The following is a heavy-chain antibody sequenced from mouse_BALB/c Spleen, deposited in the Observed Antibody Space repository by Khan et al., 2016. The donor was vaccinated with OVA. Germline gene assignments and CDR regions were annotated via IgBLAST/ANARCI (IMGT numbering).Heavy chain of an antibody. Sequence: VQLQESGTELVRPGASVKLSCKTSGYIFTSYWIHWVKQRPGQGLEWIGRIYPGTGSTYYNENFKGKATLTADKSSSTAYMQLSSLKSEDSAVYFCAREKYGNYWGAMDYWGQGTSVTVSS. CDR2: IYPGTGST. D-gene: IGHD2-10*02. CDR3: AREKYGNYWGAMDY. CDR1: GYIFTSYW. J-gene: IGHJ4*01. V-gene: IGHV1S132*01.